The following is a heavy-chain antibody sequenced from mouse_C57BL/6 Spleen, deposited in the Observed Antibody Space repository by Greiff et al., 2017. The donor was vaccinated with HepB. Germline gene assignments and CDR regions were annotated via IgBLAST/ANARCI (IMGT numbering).Heavy chain of an antibody. J-gene: IGHJ1*03. CDR2: IYPGDGDT. Sequence: VKLMESGAELVKPGASVKISCKASGYAFSSYWMNWVKQRPGKGLEWIGQIYPGDGDTNYNGKFKGKATLTADKSSSTAYMQLSSLTSEDSAVYFCARRAYYYGSSYWYFDVWGTGTTVTVSS. CDR3: ARRAYYYGSSYWYFDV. CDR1: GYAFSSYW. D-gene: IGHD1-1*01. V-gene: IGHV1-80*01.